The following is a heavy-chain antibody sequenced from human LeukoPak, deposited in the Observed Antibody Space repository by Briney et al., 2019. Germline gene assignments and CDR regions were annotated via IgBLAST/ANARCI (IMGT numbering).Heavy chain of an antibody. V-gene: IGHV4-59*08. D-gene: IGHD1-26*01. CDR1: GGSISSYY. CDR3: ARGEDWFDP. CDR2: IYYSGST. Sequence: SETLSLTCTVSGGSISSYYRSWIRQPPGKGLEWIGYIYYSGSTNYNPSLKSRVTMSVDTSKNQFSLRLTSVTAADTAVYYCARGEDWFDPWGQGTLVSVSS. J-gene: IGHJ5*02.